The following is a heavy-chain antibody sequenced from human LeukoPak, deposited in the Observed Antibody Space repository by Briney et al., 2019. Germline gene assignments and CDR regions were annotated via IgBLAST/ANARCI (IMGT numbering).Heavy chain of an antibody. CDR2: ISGSGGST. D-gene: IGHD1-26*01. CDR1: GFTFDDYG. V-gene: IGHV3-23*01. J-gene: IGHJ4*02. Sequence: GGSLRLSCAASGFTFDDYGMSWVRQAPGKGLEWVSAISGSGGSTYYADSVKGRFTISRDNSKNTLYLQMNSLRAEDTAVYYCATDILGTRAFDYWGQGTLVTVSS. CDR3: ATDILGTRAFDY.